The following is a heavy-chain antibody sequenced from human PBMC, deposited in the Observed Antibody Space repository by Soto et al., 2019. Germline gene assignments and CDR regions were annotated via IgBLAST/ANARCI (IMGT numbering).Heavy chain of an antibody. CDR2: VYYSGST. Sequence: SETLSLTCTVSGASISSSYWSWIRQSPGKRLEWIGYVYYSGSTKYNPSLKSRVTISVDTSKNQFSLKLSSVTAADTAVYYCARGYYDSNGQSNTFDIWARGQWSPSPQ. CDR3: ARGYYDSNGQSNTFDI. V-gene: IGHV4-59*01. CDR1: GASISSSY. D-gene: IGHD3-22*01. J-gene: IGHJ3*02.